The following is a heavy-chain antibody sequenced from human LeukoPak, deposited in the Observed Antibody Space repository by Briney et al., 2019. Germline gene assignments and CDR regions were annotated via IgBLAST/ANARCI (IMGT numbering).Heavy chain of an antibody. D-gene: IGHD3-16*01. CDR3: ARGDFYDGGGRNWFDP. Sequence: PSETLSLTCTVSGGSISSFYWSWIRQPPGKGLEWIGCVYYSGTTNYNPSLKSRVTISGDTSKNQFSLKLNSVTAADTAVYYCARGDFYDGGGRNWFDPWGPGTPVTVSS. V-gene: IGHV4-59*01. J-gene: IGHJ5*02. CDR2: VYYSGTT. CDR1: GGSISSFY.